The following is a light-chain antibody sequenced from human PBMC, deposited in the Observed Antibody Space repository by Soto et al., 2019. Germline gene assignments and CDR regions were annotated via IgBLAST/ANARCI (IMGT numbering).Light chain of an antibody. CDR2: DVS. CDR1: SSDVGGYNY. CDR3: SSYTSSSTPVV. Sequence: QAVVTQPASVSGSLGQSITISCTGTSSDVGGYNYVSWYQQHPGKAPKLMIYDVSNRTSGVSNRFSGSKSGNTASLTISGLQAEDEADYYCSSYTSSSTPVVFGGGTKLTVL. V-gene: IGLV2-14*01. J-gene: IGLJ2*01.